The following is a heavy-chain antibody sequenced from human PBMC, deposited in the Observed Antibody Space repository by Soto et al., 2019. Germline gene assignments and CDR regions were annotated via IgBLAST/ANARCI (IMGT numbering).Heavy chain of an antibody. D-gene: IGHD3-9*01. Sequence: SVKVSCKASGGTFSSYAISWVRQAPGQGLEWMGGIIPIFGTANYAQKFQGRVTITADESTSTAYMELSSLRSEDTAVYYCARRSDLRYFDWLYIYYYYGMDVWGQGTTVTVSS. J-gene: IGHJ6*02. CDR3: ARRSDLRYFDWLYIYYYYGMDV. CDR1: GGTFSSYA. V-gene: IGHV1-69*13. CDR2: IIPIFGTA.